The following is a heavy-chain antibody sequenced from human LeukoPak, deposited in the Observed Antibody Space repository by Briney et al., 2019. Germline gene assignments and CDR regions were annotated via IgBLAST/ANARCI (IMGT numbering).Heavy chain of an antibody. CDR3: ARVTPSSGSYSARGFYYYYYYMDV. D-gene: IGHD1-26*01. CDR1: GGTFSSYA. Sequence: SVKVSCKASGGTFSSYAISWVRQAPGQGLEWMGGIIPIFGTANYAQKFQGRGTITTDESTSTAYMELSSLRSEDTAVYYCARVTPSSGSYSARGFYYYYYYMDVWGKGTTVTVSS. V-gene: IGHV1-69*05. J-gene: IGHJ6*03. CDR2: IIPIFGTA.